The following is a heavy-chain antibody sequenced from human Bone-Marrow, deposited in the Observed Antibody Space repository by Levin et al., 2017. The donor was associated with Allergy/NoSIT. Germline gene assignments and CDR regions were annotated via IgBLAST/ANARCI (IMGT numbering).Heavy chain of an antibody. CDR1: GFTFSSYS. Sequence: GESLKISCAASGFTFSSYSMNWVRQAPGKGLEWVSYISSSSSTIYYADSVKGRFTISRDNAKNSLYLQMNSLRDEDTAVYYCARTTVTTLSGHYYYYYGMDVWGQGTTVTVSS. D-gene: IGHD4-17*01. CDR3: ARTTVTTLSGHYYYYYGMDV. CDR2: ISSSSSTI. J-gene: IGHJ6*02. V-gene: IGHV3-48*02.